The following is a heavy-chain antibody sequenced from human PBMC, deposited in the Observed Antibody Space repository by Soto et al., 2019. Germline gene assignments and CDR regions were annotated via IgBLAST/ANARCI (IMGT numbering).Heavy chain of an antibody. Sequence: QVQLQQWGAGLLKPSETLSLTCAVYGGSFSGYYWSWIRQPPGKGLEWIGEINHSGSTNYNPSHKSRVTISVDTSKNQFSLKLSSVTAADTAVYYCARGYSKTRIAVAGRAGTPYKVWGQGTLVTVSS. CDR1: GGSFSGYY. CDR2: INHSGST. V-gene: IGHV4-34*01. J-gene: IGHJ4*02. CDR3: ARGYSKTRIAVAGRAGTPYKV. D-gene: IGHD6-19*01.